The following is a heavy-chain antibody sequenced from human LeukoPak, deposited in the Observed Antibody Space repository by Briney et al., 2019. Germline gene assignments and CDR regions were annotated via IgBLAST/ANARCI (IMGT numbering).Heavy chain of an antibody. J-gene: IGHJ4*02. V-gene: IGHV4-4*02. CDR3: SRENGAFSPFGY. Sequence: PSWTLALTCGVSGGSITSNNWWSWVRQPPGQGLEWIGEISLSGLTNYNPSLKSRVTMALDKSKNHLSLNLTSVTAADTAVYYCSRENGAFSPFGYWGQGTLVTVPS. D-gene: IGHD2-8*01. CDR2: ISLSGLT. CDR1: GGSITSNNW.